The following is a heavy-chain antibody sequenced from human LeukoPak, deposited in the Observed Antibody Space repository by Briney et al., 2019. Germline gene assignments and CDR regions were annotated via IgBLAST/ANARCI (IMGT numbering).Heavy chain of an antibody. V-gene: IGHV1-46*01. CDR1: GYTFTSYY. D-gene: IGHD5-18*01. CDR2: INPSGGST. Sequence: ASVKVSCKASGYTFTSYYMHWVRQAPGQGLEWMGIINPSGGSTSYAQKFQGRVTMTRDMSTSTVYMELSSLRSEDTAVYYCARDKDGGYSYGGVDYWGQGTLVTVSS. CDR3: ARDKDGGYSYGGVDY. J-gene: IGHJ4*02.